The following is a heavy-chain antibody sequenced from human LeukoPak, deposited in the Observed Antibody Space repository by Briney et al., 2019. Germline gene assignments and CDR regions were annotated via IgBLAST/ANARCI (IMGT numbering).Heavy chain of an antibody. CDR2: IKQDGSEK. Sequence: PGGSLRLSCAASGFTLTSYWMSWVRQAPGKGLEWVANIKQDGSEKYYLDSVKGRFTISRDNAKNSLYLQMNSLRAEDTAVYYCARLSGSYWGWFDPWGQGTQVTVSS. CDR1: GFTLTSYW. V-gene: IGHV3-7*01. J-gene: IGHJ5*02. D-gene: IGHD1-26*01. CDR3: ARLSGSYWGWFDP.